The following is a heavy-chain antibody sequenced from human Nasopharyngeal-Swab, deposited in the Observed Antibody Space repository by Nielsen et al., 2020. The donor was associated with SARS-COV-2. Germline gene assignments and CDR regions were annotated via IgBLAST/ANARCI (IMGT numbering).Heavy chain of an antibody. Sequence: GGSLRLSRAASGFTFDTFGMTWVRQAPGKGLEWVSRISGSGSGTYYADSVKGRFTISRDNSKNTLYLQMNSLRADDTAVYYCAKGGVSVYGDSYYFDFWGQGTLVTVSS. J-gene: IGHJ4*02. CDR1: GFTFDTFG. D-gene: IGHD4-17*01. CDR2: ISGSGSGT. V-gene: IGHV3-23*01. CDR3: AKGGVSVYGDSYYFDF.